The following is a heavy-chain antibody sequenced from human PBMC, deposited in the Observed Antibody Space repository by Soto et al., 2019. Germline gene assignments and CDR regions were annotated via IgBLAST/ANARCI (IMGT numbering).Heavy chain of an antibody. CDR3: AKAIYYDSSGYYPPFFYYGMDV. CDR2: ISYDGSNK. D-gene: IGHD3-22*01. Sequence: PGGSLRLSCAASGFTFSSYGMHWVRQAPGKGLEWVTVISYDGSNKYYADSVKGRFTISRDNSKNTLYLQMNSLRAEDTAVYYCAKAIYYDSSGYYPPFFYYGMDVWGQGTTVTVSS. J-gene: IGHJ6*02. CDR1: GFTFSSYG. V-gene: IGHV3-30*18.